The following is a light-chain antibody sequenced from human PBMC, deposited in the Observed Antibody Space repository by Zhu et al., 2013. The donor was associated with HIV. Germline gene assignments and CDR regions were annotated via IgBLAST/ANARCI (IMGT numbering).Light chain of an antibody. V-gene: IGKV3-20*01. J-gene: IGKJ2*01. CDR3: QHYGNSPPYT. CDR1: QSITNNY. Sequence: EIVLTQSPGTLSVSPGERATLSCRASQSITNNYLAWYQQKPGQAPRLLIFGVSSRVTGIPDRFSGSGSGTALTLTISGLEPEDFAVYFCQHYGNSPPYTFGQGTKLEIK. CDR2: GVS.